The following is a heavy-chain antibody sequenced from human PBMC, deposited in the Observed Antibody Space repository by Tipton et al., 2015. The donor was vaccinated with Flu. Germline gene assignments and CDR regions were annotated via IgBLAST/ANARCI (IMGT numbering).Heavy chain of an antibody. Sequence: SLRLSCAASGFTVSSNYMSWVRQAPGKGLEWVSVIYSGGSTYYADSVKGRFTISRDNSKNTLYLQMNSLRAEDTAVYYCAREIAARLRPGCFDYWGQGTLVTVSS. D-gene: IGHD6-6*01. CDR3: AREIAARLRPGCFDY. CDR2: IYSGGST. V-gene: IGHV3-53*01. J-gene: IGHJ4*02. CDR1: GFTVSSNY.